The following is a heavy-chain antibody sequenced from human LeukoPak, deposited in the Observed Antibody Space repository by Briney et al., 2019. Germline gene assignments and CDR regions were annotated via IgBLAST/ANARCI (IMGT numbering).Heavy chain of an antibody. CDR1: GFTFSRNY. J-gene: IGHJ4*02. CDR3: TVTTVVQSADY. D-gene: IGHD4-23*01. Sequence: GGSLRLSCVASGFTFSRNYMTWVRQASGKGLEWVGRIRSKANSYATAYAASVKGRFTISRDDSKNTAYLQMNSLKTEDTAVYYCTVTTVVQSADYWGQGTLVTVSS. CDR2: IRSKANSYAT. V-gene: IGHV3-73*01.